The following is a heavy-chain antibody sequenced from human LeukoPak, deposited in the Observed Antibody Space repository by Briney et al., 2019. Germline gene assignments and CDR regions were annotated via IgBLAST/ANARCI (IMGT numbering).Heavy chain of an antibody. Sequence: SGGSLRLSCAASGFTFSSYAMSWVRQAPGKGLEWVSIISGSGGSTYYADSVKGRFTISRDNSKNTLYLQMNSLRAEDTAVYYCAKRGGYCTGGSCYSYYFDYWGQGTLVTVSS. CDR2: ISGSGGST. CDR1: GFTFSSYA. CDR3: AKRGGYCTGGSCYSYYFDY. D-gene: IGHD2-15*01. V-gene: IGHV3-23*01. J-gene: IGHJ4*02.